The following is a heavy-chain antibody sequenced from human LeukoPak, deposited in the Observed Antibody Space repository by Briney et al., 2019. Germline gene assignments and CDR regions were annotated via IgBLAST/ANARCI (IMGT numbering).Heavy chain of an antibody. CDR2: IIPIFGTA. Sequence: SVKVSCKASGGTFSSYAISWVRQAPGQGLEWMGGIIPIFGTANYAQKFQGRVTITADESTSTAYMELSSLRSEDTAVYYCANGAVISRVYGSGVDYFDYWGQGTLVTVSS. D-gene: IGHD3-10*01. J-gene: IGHJ4*02. V-gene: IGHV1-69*13. CDR3: ANGAVISRVYGSGVDYFDY. CDR1: GGTFSSYA.